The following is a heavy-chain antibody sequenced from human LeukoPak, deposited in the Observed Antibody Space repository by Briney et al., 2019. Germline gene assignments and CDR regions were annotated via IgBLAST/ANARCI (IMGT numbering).Heavy chain of an antibody. V-gene: IGHV3-23*01. CDR1: GFSFSSYD. CDR2: ISGSGGTT. Sequence: GGSLRLSCAASGFSFSSYDMNWVRQAPGKGLEWVSAISGSGGTTYYAGSVKGRFTISRDNSKNTLYLQMNSLRAEDTAVYYCAKDPTAVAGLEFGGFDYWGQGTLVTVSS. J-gene: IGHJ4*02. D-gene: IGHD6-19*01. CDR3: AKDPTAVAGLEFGGFDY.